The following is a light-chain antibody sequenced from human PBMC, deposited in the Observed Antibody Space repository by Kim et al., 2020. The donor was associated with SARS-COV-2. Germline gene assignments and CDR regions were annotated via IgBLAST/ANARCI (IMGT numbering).Light chain of an antibody. CDR3: QQYDYWRT. V-gene: IGKV3-15*01. CDR2: DAA. CDR1: QGISSY. Sequence: GERAPPSGRARQGISSYLAWYQQKPGQAPMVLIYDAATMATGVPARFSGSGSGTDFTLTISNVQAEDVAVYYRQQYDYWRTFGQGTRLEIK. J-gene: IGKJ5*01.